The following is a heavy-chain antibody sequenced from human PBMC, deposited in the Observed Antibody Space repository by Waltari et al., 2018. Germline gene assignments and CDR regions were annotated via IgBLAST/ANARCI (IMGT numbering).Heavy chain of an antibody. CDR3: ARDQADGTIAYFEY. D-gene: IGHD6-13*01. Sequence: EVLLVESGGDLVQPGGSLRLSCATSGISFSQYWMSWVRQSPGEGLEWVATIKHDVTDKYYVDSVKGRFTVSRDNAKSSLYLQMNSLRVEDTAIYYCARDQADGTIAYFEYWGQGTLVTVSS. CDR2: IKHDVTDK. V-gene: IGHV3-7*01. J-gene: IGHJ4*02. CDR1: GISFSQYW.